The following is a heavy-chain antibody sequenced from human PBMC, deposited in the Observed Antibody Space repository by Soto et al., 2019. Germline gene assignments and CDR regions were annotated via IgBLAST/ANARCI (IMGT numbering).Heavy chain of an antibody. Sequence: SETLSLTCPVSGCSIRSYYWSWIRQPPGKGLEWIGYIYYSGSTNYNPSLKSRVTISVDTSKNQFSLKLSSVTAADTAVYYCARGVTTASYVAFDIWGQGTMVTVSS. CDR1: GCSIRSYY. CDR2: IYYSGST. CDR3: ARGVTTASYVAFDI. D-gene: IGHD4-4*01. V-gene: IGHV4-59*01. J-gene: IGHJ3*02.